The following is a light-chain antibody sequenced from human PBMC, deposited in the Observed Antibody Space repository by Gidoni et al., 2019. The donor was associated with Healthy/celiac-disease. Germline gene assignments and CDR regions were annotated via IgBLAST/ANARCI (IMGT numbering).Light chain of an antibody. CDR3: QKYNGAPHT. Sequence: DIQLTQSPYSLSASVGDRVTITCRASQGISNYFAWYQQKPGKVPKRLIYAASTWQSGVPSRFSGSGSGTDFTLTISSLQPEDVATYYCQKYNGAPHTFGQGTKVEIK. CDR1: QGISNY. CDR2: AAS. J-gene: IGKJ1*01. V-gene: IGKV1-27*01.